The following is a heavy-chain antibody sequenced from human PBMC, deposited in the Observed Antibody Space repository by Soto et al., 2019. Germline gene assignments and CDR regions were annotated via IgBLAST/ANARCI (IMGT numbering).Heavy chain of an antibody. CDR1: GGTFSSYA. J-gene: IGHJ5*02. CDR3: ATGAQDIVVVPAALNWFDP. Sequence: SVKVSCKASGGTFSSYAISWVRQAPGQGLEWMGGIIPIFGTANYAQKFQGRVTITADESTSTAYMELSSLRSEDTAVYYCATGAQDIVVVPAALNWFDPWGQGTLVTVSS. CDR2: IIPIFGTA. V-gene: IGHV1-69*13. D-gene: IGHD2-2*01.